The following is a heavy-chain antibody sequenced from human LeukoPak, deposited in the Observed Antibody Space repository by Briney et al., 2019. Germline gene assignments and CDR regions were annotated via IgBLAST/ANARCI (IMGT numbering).Heavy chain of an antibody. Sequence: PGGSLRLSCVVSGFSFSSYSMNWVRQAPGKGLEWVSTISSGTGSYIYYADSVRGRFTISRDNAKNSLYLQMNSLRAEDTAIYYCATSPGAMIVVVITAWGQGALVTVSS. D-gene: IGHD3-22*01. CDR3: ATSPGAMIVVVITA. J-gene: IGHJ4*02. V-gene: IGHV3-21*04. CDR1: GFSFSSYS. CDR2: ISSGTGSYI.